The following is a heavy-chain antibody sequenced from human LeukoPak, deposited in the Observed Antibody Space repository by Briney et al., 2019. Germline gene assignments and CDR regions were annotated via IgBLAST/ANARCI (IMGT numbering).Heavy chain of an antibody. D-gene: IGHD2-2*01. CDR3: AGDIVVVPAAFD. Sequence: GGCLRLSCAVSGVTLSSSSMNWVRQAPGKGLGWVSSISSTSSYIYYADSVKGRFTISRDNAKNSLYLQMNSLRAEDTAVYYCAGDIVVVPAAFDWGQGTLVTVSS. V-gene: IGHV3-21*01. CDR1: GVTLSSSS. J-gene: IGHJ4*02. CDR2: ISSTSSYI.